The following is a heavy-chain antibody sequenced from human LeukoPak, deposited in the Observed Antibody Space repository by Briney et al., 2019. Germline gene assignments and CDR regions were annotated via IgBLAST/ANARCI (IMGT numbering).Heavy chain of an antibody. CDR3: ARESSWDYGYGMDV. J-gene: IGHJ6*02. Sequence: PSQALSLTCTVSGGSISSGGYYWSWIRQHPGKGLEWIGYIYYSGSTYYNPSLESRVTISVDTSKNQFSLKLSSVTAADTAVYYCARESSWDYGYGMDVWGQGTTVTVSS. CDR1: GGSISSGGYY. V-gene: IGHV4-31*03. CDR2: IYYSGST. D-gene: IGHD1-26*01.